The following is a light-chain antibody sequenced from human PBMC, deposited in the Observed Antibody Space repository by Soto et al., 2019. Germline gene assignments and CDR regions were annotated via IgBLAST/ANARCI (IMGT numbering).Light chain of an antibody. CDR3: QQSYSSWAT. Sequence: DIQMTQSPSSLSASVGDRVTITCRARQSISNYLNWYQLKPGKVPKLLIYAASTLQTGVPSRFSGSGSGTDFTLTISSLQPEDSASYYCQQSYSSWATFGGGTKVDIQ. V-gene: IGKV1-39*01. CDR2: AAS. J-gene: IGKJ4*01. CDR1: QSISNY.